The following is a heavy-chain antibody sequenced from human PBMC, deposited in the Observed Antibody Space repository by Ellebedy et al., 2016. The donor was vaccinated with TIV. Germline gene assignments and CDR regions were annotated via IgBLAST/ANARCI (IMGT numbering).Heavy chain of an antibody. Sequence: GESLKISCAVSGFTLSSYWMHWVRQAPGKGLVWVSRINSDGSSISYADSVKGRFTISRDNAKNSLYLQMNSLRAEDTAVYYCARGTGELDYWGRGTLVTVSS. D-gene: IGHD7-27*01. J-gene: IGHJ4*02. CDR2: INSDGSSI. CDR1: GFTLSSYW. V-gene: IGHV3-74*01. CDR3: ARGTGELDY.